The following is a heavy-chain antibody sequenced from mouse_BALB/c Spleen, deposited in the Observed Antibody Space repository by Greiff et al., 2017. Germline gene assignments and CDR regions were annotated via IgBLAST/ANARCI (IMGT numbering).Heavy chain of an antibody. D-gene: IGHD2-4*01. J-gene: IGHJ4*01. Sequence: EVMLVEPGGGLVQPGGSLRLSCATSGFTFTDYYMSWVRQPPGKALEWLGFIRNKANGYTTEYSASVKGRFTISRDNSKSILYLQMNTLRAEDSATYYCAREIYYDYTGAMDYWGQGTSVTVSS. CDR3: AREIYYDYTGAMDY. CDR2: IRNKANGYTT. V-gene: IGHV7-3*02. CDR1: GFTFTDYY.